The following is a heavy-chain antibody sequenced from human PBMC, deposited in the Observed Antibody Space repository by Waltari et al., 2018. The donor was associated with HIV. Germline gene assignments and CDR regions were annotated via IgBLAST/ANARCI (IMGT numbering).Heavy chain of an antibody. J-gene: IGHJ6*02. CDR3: ARGVAFGGYYYGMDV. Sequence: QVQLQESGPGLVKPSETLSLTCTVSGGSISSYYWSWTRQPPGKGLEGLWYINYSGSTNYNASLKNRGTMSVDTSKNQFSLKLSSVTAADTAVYYCARGVAFGGYYYGMDVWGQGTTVTVSS. CDR2: INYSGST. V-gene: IGHV4-59*01. CDR1: GGSISSYY. D-gene: IGHD2-21*01.